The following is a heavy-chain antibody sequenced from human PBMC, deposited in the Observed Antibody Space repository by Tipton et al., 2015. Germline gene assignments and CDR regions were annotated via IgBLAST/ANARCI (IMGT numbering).Heavy chain of an antibody. CDR3: AREKRRHIVVVTAPRALDI. Sequence: RSLRLSCAASGFSFSNYVMHWVRQAPGKGLEWVAVIWYDGSNKYYADSVKGRFTITRDNSKNTLYLQMNSLRAEDTAVYYCAREKRRHIVVVTAPRALDIWGQGTMVAVSS. D-gene: IGHD2-21*02. CDR1: GFSFSNYV. CDR2: IWYDGSNK. J-gene: IGHJ3*02. V-gene: IGHV3-33*01.